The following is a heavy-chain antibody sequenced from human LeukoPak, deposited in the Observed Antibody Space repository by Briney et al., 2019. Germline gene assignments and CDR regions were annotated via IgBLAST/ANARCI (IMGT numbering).Heavy chain of an antibody. D-gene: IGHD3-10*01. CDR1: GFTFSSYS. J-gene: IGHJ5*02. CDR3: ARDGWFGDYNWFDP. V-gene: IGHV3-48*01. Sequence: VQPGGSLRLSCAASGFTFSSYSMNWVRPAPGKGLEWVSYISSASNTIYYADSVKGRFTISRDNAKNSLYLQMNSLRAEDTAMYYCARDGWFGDYNWFDPWGQGTLVTVSS. CDR2: ISSASNTI.